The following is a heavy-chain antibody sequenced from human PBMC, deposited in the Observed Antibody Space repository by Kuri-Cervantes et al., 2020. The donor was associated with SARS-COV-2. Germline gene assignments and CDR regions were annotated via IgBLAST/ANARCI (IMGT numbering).Heavy chain of an antibody. CDR1: GFPISSYT. CDR3: PKEIRATPLFDALDV. Sequence: GESLKISCTASGFPISSYTLTWVRQAPGKGLEGGASISGSSEYIYYADSVKGRFTLSRDNSKNTLYLQKNSLRAEDTAVYYCPKEIRATPLFDALDVWGQGTMVTVSS. J-gene: IGHJ3*01. D-gene: IGHD2-15*01. CDR2: ISGSSEYI. V-gene: IGHV3-23*01.